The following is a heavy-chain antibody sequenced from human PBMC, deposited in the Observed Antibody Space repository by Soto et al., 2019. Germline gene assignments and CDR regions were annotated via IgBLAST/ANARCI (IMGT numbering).Heavy chain of an antibody. J-gene: IGHJ2*01. V-gene: IGHV1-2*02. CDR2: INPDSGGT. CDR3: AIRTGQLAIISEFDGDWFFEV. D-gene: IGHD2-2*01. CDR1: GYTFTDYY. Sequence: ASVKVSCKAFGYTFTDYYIHWVRQAPGQGLEWVGWINPDSGGTNLAQRFQGRVTMTSDTSINTAYMELSSLRSDDTAVYYCAIRTGQLAIISEFDGDWFFEVWGRGTLVTVS.